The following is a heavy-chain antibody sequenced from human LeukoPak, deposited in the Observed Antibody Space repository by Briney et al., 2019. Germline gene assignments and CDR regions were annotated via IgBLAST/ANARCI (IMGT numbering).Heavy chain of an antibody. J-gene: IGHJ4*02. D-gene: IGHD2-2*01. Sequence: SETLSLTCTVSGGSISSSNYYWGWIRQPPGKGLEWIASIHYNETTYYNPSLKSRVTISVDTSKNHFSLKLSSVTAADTAVYYCARGPTYQPIDYWGQGTLVTVSS. CDR2: IHYNETT. CDR1: GGSISSSNYY. CDR3: ARGPTYQPIDY. V-gene: IGHV4-39*02.